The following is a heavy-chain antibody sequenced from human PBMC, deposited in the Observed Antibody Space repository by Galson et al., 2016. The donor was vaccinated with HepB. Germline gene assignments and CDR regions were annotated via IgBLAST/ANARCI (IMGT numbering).Heavy chain of an antibody. CDR3: ARDRTAMAPDY. CDR1: GGSISSGNYY. J-gene: IGHJ4*02. CDR2: IYYSGRT. D-gene: IGHD5-18*01. Sequence: TLSLTCTVSGGSISSGNYYWTWIRQRPGKGLEWIGYIYYSGRTYYNPSLKCRVVISLDTPKNQFSLKLTSVTAADTAVYYCARDRTAMAPDYWGQGTLVTVSS. V-gene: IGHV4-31*03.